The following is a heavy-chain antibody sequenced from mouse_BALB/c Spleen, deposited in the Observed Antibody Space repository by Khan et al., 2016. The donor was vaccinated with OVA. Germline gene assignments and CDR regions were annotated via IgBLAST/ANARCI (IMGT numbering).Heavy chain of an antibody. CDR3: ASGRLLLRYPDYFDY. J-gene: IGHJ2*01. Sequence: VQLKQSGPGLLKPSPSLSLTCTATGYSITSDYVRNWIRQPPGNKLEWMAYIGYSGSTTYNPSLRSPTSISRDTSKNQSFLQLTSLTTEDTAADYCASGRLLLRYPDYFDYWGQGTTLTVSS. D-gene: IGHD1-1*01. V-gene: IGHV3-2*02. CDR2: IGYSGST. CDR1: GYSITSDYV.